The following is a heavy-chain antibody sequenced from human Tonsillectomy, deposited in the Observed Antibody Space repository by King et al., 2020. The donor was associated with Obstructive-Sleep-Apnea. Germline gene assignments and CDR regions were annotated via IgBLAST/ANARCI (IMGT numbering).Heavy chain of an antibody. CDR3: ARGGDFASDAFDI. CDR1: GGSISSYTYF. Sequence: QLQESGAGLVKPSETLSLTCTVSGGSISSYTYFWGWIRQPPGKGLEWIGSIYDSGRSFYNPSLDSRATITIDTSRNHFSLKVNSVTAADTAMYYCARGGDFASDAFDIWGPGTLVTVSS. CDR2: IYDSGRS. V-gene: IGHV4-39*02. D-gene: IGHD2-21*02. J-gene: IGHJ3*02.